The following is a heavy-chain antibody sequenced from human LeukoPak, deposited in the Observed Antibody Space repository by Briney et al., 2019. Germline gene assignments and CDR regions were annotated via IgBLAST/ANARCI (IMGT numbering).Heavy chain of an antibody. J-gene: IGHJ4*02. Sequence: GGSLRLSCAASGFTFSSYSMNWVRQAPGKGLEWVSSISSSSSYIYYADSVKGRFTISRDNAKNSLYLQMNSLRAEDTAVYYCARGGDGYNGMFLDYWGQGTLVTVSP. D-gene: IGHD5-24*01. CDR1: GFTFSSYS. V-gene: IGHV3-21*01. CDR3: ARGGDGYNGMFLDY. CDR2: ISSSSSYI.